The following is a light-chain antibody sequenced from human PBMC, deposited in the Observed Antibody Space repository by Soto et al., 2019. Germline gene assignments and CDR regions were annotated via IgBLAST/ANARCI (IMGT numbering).Light chain of an antibody. J-gene: IGLJ2*01. CDR1: SSDVGGYNY. V-gene: IGLV2-14*01. CDR3: SSYTSSGTVAVV. Sequence: QSALTQPASVSGSPGQSITISCTGTSSDVGGYNYVSWYQQHPGKAPKLMIYDVSNRPSGVSNRFSGSKSGNTASLTISGLQAEDEADYYCSSYTSSGTVAVVFGGGTKLTVL. CDR2: DVS.